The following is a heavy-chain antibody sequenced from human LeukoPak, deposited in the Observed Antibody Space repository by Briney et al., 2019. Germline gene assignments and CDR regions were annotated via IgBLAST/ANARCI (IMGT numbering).Heavy chain of an antibody. D-gene: IGHD2-15*01. CDR3: ERERGYCSGGSCYHLWYFDL. CDR1: GGSISSGGYC. J-gene: IGHJ2*01. Sequence: PSQTLSLTCTVSGGSISSGGYCWGWIRQHPGKGLEWIGYIYYRGSTYYNPSLKSRVTISVDTSKNQFSLKLSSVTAADTAVYYCERERGYCSGGSCYHLWYFDLWGRGTLVTVSS. V-gene: IGHV4-31*03. CDR2: IYYRGST.